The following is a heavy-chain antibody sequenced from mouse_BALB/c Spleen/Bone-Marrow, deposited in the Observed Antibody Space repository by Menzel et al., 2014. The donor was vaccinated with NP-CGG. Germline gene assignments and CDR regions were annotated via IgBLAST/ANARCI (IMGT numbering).Heavy chain of an antibody. CDR3: ARVEDGYYVRAMDY. D-gene: IGHD2-3*01. V-gene: IGHV5-6-5*01. Sequence: EVKVVESGGGLVKPGGSLKLSCAASGFTFSSYAMSWVRQTPEKRLEWVASISSGGSTYYPDSVKGRLTISRDNARNILYLQMSSLRSEDTAMYYCARVEDGYYVRAMDYWGQGTSVTVSS. CDR2: ISSGGST. CDR1: GFTFSSYA. J-gene: IGHJ4*01.